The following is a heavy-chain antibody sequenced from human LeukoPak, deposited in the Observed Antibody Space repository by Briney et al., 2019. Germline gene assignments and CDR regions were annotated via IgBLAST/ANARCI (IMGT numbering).Heavy chain of an antibody. CDR3: ASHPYPLTGNFDY. CDR1: GGSISSYY. D-gene: IGHD1-20*01. CDR2: IYYSGST. V-gene: IGHV4-59*08. Sequence: SETLSLTCTVSGGSISSYYWSWIRQPPGKGLEWIGYIYYSGSTNYNPSLKSRVTISVDTSKNQFSPKLSSVTAADTAVYYCASHPYPLTGNFDYWGQGTLVTVSS. J-gene: IGHJ4*02.